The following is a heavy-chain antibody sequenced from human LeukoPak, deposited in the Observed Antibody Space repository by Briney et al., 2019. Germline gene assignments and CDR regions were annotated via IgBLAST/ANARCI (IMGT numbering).Heavy chain of an antibody. CDR3: ARSLMDEAAA. CDR2: IYSSGST. J-gene: IGHJ4*02. Sequence: SETLSLNCTVSGDSISSDYWNWIRQPPGKGLEWIGRIYSSGSTDVNPSLKSRISMSVDTSKNQFSLKQSSVTAADTAVYYCARSLMDEAAAWGRGTLVAVSS. D-gene: IGHD6-13*01. V-gene: IGHV4-4*07. CDR1: GDSISSDY.